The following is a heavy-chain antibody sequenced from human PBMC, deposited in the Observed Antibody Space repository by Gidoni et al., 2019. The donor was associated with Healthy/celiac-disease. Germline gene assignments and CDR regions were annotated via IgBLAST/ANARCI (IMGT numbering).Heavy chain of an antibody. D-gene: IGHD3-22*01. CDR3: ARHSDYYDIGAWFDP. J-gene: IGHJ5*02. V-gene: IGHV4-39*01. Sequence: QLQLQESGPGLVKPSETLSLTCTVSGGSISSSSYYWGWIRQPPGKGLEWIGSIYYSGSTYYNPSLKSRVTISVDTSKNQFSLKLSSVTAADTAVYYCARHSDYYDIGAWFDPWGQGTLVTVSS. CDR1: GGSISSSSYY. CDR2: IYYSGST.